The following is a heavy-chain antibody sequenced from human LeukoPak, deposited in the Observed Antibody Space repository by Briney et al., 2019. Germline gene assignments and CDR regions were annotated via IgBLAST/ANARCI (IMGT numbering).Heavy chain of an antibody. CDR3: AKGDEYNNGALGGMDV. J-gene: IGHJ6*02. CDR1: GLTFNNYG. V-gene: IGHV3-30*18. Sequence: GGSLRLSCAASGLTFNNYGMHWVRQAPGKGLEWVAVISYDGSTKYYADSVKGRFTISRDNSKNTLYLQMNSLRAEDTAVYYCAKGDEYNNGALGGMDVWGQGTTVTVSS. D-gene: IGHD5-18*01. CDR2: ISYDGSTK.